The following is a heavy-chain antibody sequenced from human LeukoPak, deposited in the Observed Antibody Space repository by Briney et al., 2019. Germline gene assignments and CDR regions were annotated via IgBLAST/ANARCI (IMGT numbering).Heavy chain of an antibody. Sequence: PGGSLRLSCAASGFTFSSYSMHWVRQAPGKGLEWVAVIWYDGSNKYYADSVKGRFTISRDNSKNTLYLQMNGLRAEDTAVYYCARVTVTDTEIDYWGQGTLVTVSS. CDR1: GFTFSSYS. D-gene: IGHD4-17*01. CDR3: ARVTVTDTEIDY. V-gene: IGHV3-33*01. J-gene: IGHJ4*02. CDR2: IWYDGSNK.